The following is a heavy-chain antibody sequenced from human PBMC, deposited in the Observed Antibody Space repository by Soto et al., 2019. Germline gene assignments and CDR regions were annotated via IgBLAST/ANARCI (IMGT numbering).Heavy chain of an antibody. Sequence: QVQLVQSGAEVKKPGASVKVSCKASGYTFTSYAMHWVRQAPGQRLEWMGWINAGNGNTKYSQKFQDRVTSTRDTSASTAYRELSSLRSEDTAVYYCASGGYCSSTSCYTRLYYYYYGMDVWGQGTTVTVSS. CDR2: INAGNGNT. V-gene: IGHV1-3*01. D-gene: IGHD2-2*02. J-gene: IGHJ6*02. CDR3: ASGGYCSSTSCYTRLYYYYYGMDV. CDR1: GYTFTSYA.